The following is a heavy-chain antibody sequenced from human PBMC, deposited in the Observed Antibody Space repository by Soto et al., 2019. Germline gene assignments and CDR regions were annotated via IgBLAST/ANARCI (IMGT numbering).Heavy chain of an antibody. D-gene: IGHD2-15*01. V-gene: IGHV4-4*07. CDR2: IYTSGST. CDR1: GGSISSYY. Sequence: QVQLQESGPGLVKPSETLSLTCTVSGGSISSYYWSWIRQPAGKGLEWIGRIYTSGSTNYNPSLTSRVTMSVDTSNNKVSLKLSSATAAATAVYYCGRETSISSCGRRVYYYYGMDVWGQGTTVTVSS. CDR3: GRETSISSCGRRVYYYYGMDV. J-gene: IGHJ6*02.